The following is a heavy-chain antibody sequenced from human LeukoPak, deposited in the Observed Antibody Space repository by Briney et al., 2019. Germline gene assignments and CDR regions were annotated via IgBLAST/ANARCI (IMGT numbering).Heavy chain of an antibody. CDR3: ARHGDGSGSYWQANWFDP. CDR2: IYYSGST. D-gene: IGHD3-10*01. CDR1: GGSISGSSYY. J-gene: IGHJ5*02. V-gene: IGHV4-39*01. Sequence: SETLSLTCTVSGGSISGSSYYWGWIRQPQGKGLEWIGSIYYSGSTYYNPSLKSRVTISVDTSKNQFSLKLSSVTAADTAVYYYARHGDGSGSYWQANWFDPWGQGTLVTVSS.